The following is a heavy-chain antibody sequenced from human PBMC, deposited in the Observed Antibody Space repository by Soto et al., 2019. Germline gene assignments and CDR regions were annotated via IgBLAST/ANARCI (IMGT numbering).Heavy chain of an antibody. CDR2: ISSSSSYI. D-gene: IGHD3-22*01. CDR3: ASRGHLGYYYDSSGYRYYYYGMDV. J-gene: IGHJ6*02. CDR1: GFTFSSYS. V-gene: IGHV3-21*01. Sequence: GGSLRLSCAASGFTFSSYSMNWVRQAPGKGLEWVSSISSSSSYIYYADSVKGRFTISRDNAKNSLYLQMNSLRAEDTAVYYCASRGHLGYYYDSSGYRYYYYGMDVWGQGTTVTVSS.